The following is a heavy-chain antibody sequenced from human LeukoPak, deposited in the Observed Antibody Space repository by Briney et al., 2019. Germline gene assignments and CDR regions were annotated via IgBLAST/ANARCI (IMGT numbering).Heavy chain of an antibody. Sequence: ASVKVSCKASGYTFTGHAMNWVRQAPGQGPEWMGYINTKTGNPTYAQGFTGRFVFSLDTSVSTAYLQISSLKPEDTGVYYCAKGGWVAVTGMDSWGQGTLVTVSS. CDR1: GYTFTGHA. CDR2: INTKTGNP. D-gene: IGHD6-19*01. J-gene: IGHJ4*02. V-gene: IGHV7-4-1*02. CDR3: AKGGWVAVTGMDS.